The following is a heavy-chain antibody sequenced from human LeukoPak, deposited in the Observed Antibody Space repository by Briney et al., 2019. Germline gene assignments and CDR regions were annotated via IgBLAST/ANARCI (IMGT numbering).Heavy chain of an antibody. CDR2: ISYDGSNK. V-gene: IGHV3-30*18. CDR3: AKNPSIWELRYYFDY. CDR1: GFTSSSYG. D-gene: IGHD1-26*01. J-gene: IGHJ4*02. Sequence: GGSLRLSCAASGFTSSSYGMHWVRHAPRKGLEWVAVISYDGSNKYYADSVKGRFTISRDNSKNTLYLQMNRLRAEDTAVYYCAKNPSIWELRYYFDYWGQGTLVTVSS.